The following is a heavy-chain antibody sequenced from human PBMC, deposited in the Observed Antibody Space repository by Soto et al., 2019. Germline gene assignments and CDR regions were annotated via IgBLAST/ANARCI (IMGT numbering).Heavy chain of an antibody. J-gene: IGHJ4*02. CDR1: GYTFTSYG. Sequence: QVQLVQSEGEVRQPGASVKVSCRASGYTFTSYGIIWVRQAPGQGLEWMGYISPSSGVTRYAQNLQGRATLTTDPSATTAYMELRSLSSDDTAVYYCAREMWTRTGPQTFFDYWGLGALVTVSS. CDR2: ISPSSGVT. D-gene: IGHD2-21*01. CDR3: AREMWTRTGPQTFFDY. V-gene: IGHV1-18*01.